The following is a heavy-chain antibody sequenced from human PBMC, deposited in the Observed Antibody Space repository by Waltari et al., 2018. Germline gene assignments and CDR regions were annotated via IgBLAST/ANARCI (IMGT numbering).Heavy chain of an antibody. CDR1: GFNFGYNA. V-gene: IGHV3-49*03. D-gene: IGHD3-16*01. CDR2: IQSKGYGGKT. Sequence: EVQLVESGGGLVQPGRSLRLSCAASGFNFGYNAMSWFRQAPGKGVEWGGVIQSKGYGGKTGDAPSWKGRFRLPKDDPKSLGYPEMKSLKNEDTGVYYCSGHGGSSFWGQGTLVTGSP. CDR3: SGHGGSSF. J-gene: IGHJ4*02.